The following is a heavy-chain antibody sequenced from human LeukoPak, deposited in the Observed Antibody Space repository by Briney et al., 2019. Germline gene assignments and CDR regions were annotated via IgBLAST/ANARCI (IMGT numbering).Heavy chain of an antibody. V-gene: IGHV1-2*02. CDR2: INPNSGGT. Sequence: ASVKVSCKASGYTFTGYYMHWVRQAPGQGLEWMGWINPNSGGTNYAQKFQGRVTMTRDTSISTAYMELSRLRSGDTAVYYCARDIDYTYYYGSGSYKTGVRYWGQGTLVTVSS. J-gene: IGHJ4*02. CDR1: GYTFTGYY. D-gene: IGHD3-10*01. CDR3: ARDIDYTYYYGSGSYKTGVRY.